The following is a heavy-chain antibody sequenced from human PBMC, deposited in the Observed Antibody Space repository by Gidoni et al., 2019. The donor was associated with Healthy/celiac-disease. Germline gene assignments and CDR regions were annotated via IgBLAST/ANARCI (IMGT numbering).Heavy chain of an antibody. CDR3: ARDLVVPAAMSAFDI. CDR1: VGTFSSYT. Sequence: QVQLVQSGAEVKKPGSSVKVSCKASVGTFSSYTISWVRQSPGQGLEWMGRIIPILGIANYAQKFQGRVTITADKSTSTAYMELSSMRSEDTAVYYCARDLVVPAAMSAFDIWGQGTMVTVSS. V-gene: IGHV1-69*08. CDR2: IIPILGIA. D-gene: IGHD2-2*01. J-gene: IGHJ3*02.